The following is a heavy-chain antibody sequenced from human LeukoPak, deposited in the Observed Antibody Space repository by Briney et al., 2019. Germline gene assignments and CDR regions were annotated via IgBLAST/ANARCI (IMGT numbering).Heavy chain of an antibody. CDR3: ARASYSSFFFNGMDV. CDR2: IYYTGST. V-gene: IGHV4-59*12. D-gene: IGHD6-19*01. J-gene: IGHJ6*02. CDR1: GGSFSNYY. Sequence: SETLSLTCTVSGGSFSNYYWSWIRQPPGKGLEWIGYIYYTGSTNYNPSLKSRVTMSVDTSKNQFSLKLSSVTAADTAVYYCARASYSSFFFNGMDVWGQGTTVTVSS.